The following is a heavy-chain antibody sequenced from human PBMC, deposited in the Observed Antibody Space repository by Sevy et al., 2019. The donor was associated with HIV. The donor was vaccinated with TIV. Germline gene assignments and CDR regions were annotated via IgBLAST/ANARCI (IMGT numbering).Heavy chain of an antibody. CDR1: GGTFSSYA. CDR3: ARDDSSGQYYFDY. V-gene: IGHV1-69*13. D-gene: IGHD3-22*01. CDR2: IIPIFGTA. Sequence: ASVKVSCKASGGTFSSYAISWVRQAPGRGLEWMGGIIPIFGTANYAQKFQGRVTITADESTSTAYMELSSLRSEDTAVYYCARDDSSGQYYFDYWGQGTLVTVSS. J-gene: IGHJ4*02.